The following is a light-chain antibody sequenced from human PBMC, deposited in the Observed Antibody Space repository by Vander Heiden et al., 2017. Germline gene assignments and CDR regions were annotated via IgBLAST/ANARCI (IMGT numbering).Light chain of an antibody. V-gene: IGKV3-11*01. CDR3: QQRSNWPPLT. CDR1: QSVSSY. CDR2: EAS. Sequence: EIVLTQSPAPLSLSPGERATLSCRASQSVSSYLAWYQQKPGQAPRLLIYEASNRATGIPARFSGSGSGTDFTLTISSLEPEDFAVYYCQQRSNWPPLTFGGGTKVEIK. J-gene: IGKJ4*01.